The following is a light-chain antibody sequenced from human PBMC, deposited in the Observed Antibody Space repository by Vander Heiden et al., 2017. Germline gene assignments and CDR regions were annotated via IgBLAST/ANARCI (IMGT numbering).Light chain of an antibody. Sequence: QSALTQPASVSGSPGQPITISCTGTSSDIGDHDHVSWYQQHPGKVPKVIIYEVSKRPAGVSNRFSGSKSGNTASLTISGLQAEDDADYYCCSYTRSSTLVFGTGTKVTAL. CDR2: EVS. CDR3: CSYTRSSTLV. J-gene: IGLJ1*01. CDR1: SSDIGDHDH. V-gene: IGLV2-14*01.